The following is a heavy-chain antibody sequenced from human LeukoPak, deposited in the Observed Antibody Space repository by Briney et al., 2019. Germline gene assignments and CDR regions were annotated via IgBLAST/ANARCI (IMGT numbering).Heavy chain of an antibody. D-gene: IGHD2-2*02. Sequence: GESLKISCKGSGYSFTSYWIGWVRQMPGKGLEWMGIIYPGDSDTRYSPSFQGQVTISADKSISTAYMELSSLRSEDTAVYYCARAVCSTSCYTVGYFDYWGQGTLVTVSS. V-gene: IGHV5-51*01. CDR3: ARAVCSTSCYTVGYFDY. CDR1: GYSFTSYW. J-gene: IGHJ4*02. CDR2: IYPGDSDT.